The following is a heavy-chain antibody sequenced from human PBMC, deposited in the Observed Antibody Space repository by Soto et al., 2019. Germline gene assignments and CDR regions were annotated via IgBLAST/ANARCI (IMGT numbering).Heavy chain of an antibody. CDR1: GFTFSNYG. J-gene: IGHJ4*02. CDR2: ISGGGGSK. CDR3: AKEVVPDY. V-gene: IGHV3-23*01. D-gene: IGHD2-15*01. Sequence: PGGSLRLSCAASGFTFSNYGMIWVRQAPGKGLEWVSAISGGGGSKYYADSVKGRFTISRDNSRNTLYLEMNSLRAEDTAVYYCAKEVVPDYRGQGTLVTVSS.